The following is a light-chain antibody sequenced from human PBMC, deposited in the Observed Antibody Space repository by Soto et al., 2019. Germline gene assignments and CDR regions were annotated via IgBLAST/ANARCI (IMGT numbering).Light chain of an antibody. CDR1: QSVRSER. Sequence: IVLTQSPDTLSLSPGERATLSCRASQSVRSERLAWYQQEPGQAPRLVIFDASFRATGFPLRFSGSGSGTDFTLTITRLEPEDFAVYYCQQYDILPITFGQGTRLEIK. V-gene: IGKV3-20*01. J-gene: IGKJ5*01. CDR2: DAS. CDR3: QQYDILPIT.